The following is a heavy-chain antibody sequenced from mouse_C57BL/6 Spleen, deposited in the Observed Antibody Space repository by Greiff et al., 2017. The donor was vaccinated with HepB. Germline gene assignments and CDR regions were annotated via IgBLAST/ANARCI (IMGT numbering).Heavy chain of an antibody. J-gene: IGHJ4*01. CDR2: IRNKANGYTT. CDR1: GFTFTDYY. V-gene: IGHV7-3*01. CDR3: ARSPPYYYAMDY. Sequence: EVMLVESGGGLVQPGGSLSLSCAASGFTFTDYYMSWVRQPPGKALEWLGFIRNKANGYTTEYSASVKGRFTISSDNSQSILYLQMNALRAEDSATYYCARSPPYYYAMDYWGQGTSVTVSS.